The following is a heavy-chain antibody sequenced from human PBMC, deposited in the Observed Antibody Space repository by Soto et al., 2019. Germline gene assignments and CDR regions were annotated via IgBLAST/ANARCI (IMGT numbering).Heavy chain of an antibody. Sequence: VGSLRLSCAASGFTVSSNYMTWVRQAPGKGLEWVSFIYSGGSTYYADSVKGRFTISRDISKNTVYLQMNSLRADDTAVYYCATGGYRFGHDAFDIWGQGTMVTVSS. V-gene: IGHV3-53*01. D-gene: IGHD5-18*01. CDR3: ATGGYRFGHDAFDI. CDR1: GFTVSSNY. J-gene: IGHJ3*02. CDR2: IYSGGST.